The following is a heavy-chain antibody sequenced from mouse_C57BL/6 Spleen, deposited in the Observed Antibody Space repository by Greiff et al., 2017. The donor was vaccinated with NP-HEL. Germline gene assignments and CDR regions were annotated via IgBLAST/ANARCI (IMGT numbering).Heavy chain of an antibody. J-gene: IGHJ2*01. CDR2: ISSGSSTI. CDR1: GFTFSDYG. V-gene: IGHV5-17*01. Sequence: EVKLVESGGGLVKPGGSLKLSCAASGFTFSDYGMHWVRQAPGKGLEWVAYISSGSSTIYYADTVKGRFTISRANAKNTLFLKRTSLRSEDTAMYYCARTAQATFDYWGQGTTLTVSS. CDR3: ARTAQATFDY. D-gene: IGHD3-2*02.